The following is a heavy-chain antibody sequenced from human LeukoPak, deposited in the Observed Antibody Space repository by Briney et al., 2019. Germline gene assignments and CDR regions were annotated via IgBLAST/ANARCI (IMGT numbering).Heavy chain of an antibody. CDR3: ARDPPGGDGYNLDYFDY. V-gene: IGHV3-21*01. CDR2: ISSSSSYI. Sequence: GALRLSCAASGFTFSSYSMNWVRQAPGKGLEWVSSISSSSSYIYYADSVKGRFTISRDNAKNSLYLQMNSLRAEDTAVYYCARDPPGGDGYNLDYFDYWGQGALVTVSS. D-gene: IGHD5-24*01. J-gene: IGHJ4*02. CDR1: GFTFSSYS.